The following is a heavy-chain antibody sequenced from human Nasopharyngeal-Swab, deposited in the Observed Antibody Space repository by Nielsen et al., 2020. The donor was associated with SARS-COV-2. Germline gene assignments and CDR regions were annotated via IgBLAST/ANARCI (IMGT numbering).Heavy chain of an antibody. J-gene: IGHJ6*03. CDR1: GYTFTSYD. D-gene: IGHD2-2*01. V-gene: IGHV1-8*01. CDR3: ARGGCSSTSCKTYYYYYYMDV. CDR2: MNPNSGNT. Sequence: ASVKVSCKASGYTFTSYDINWVRQATGQGLEWMGWMNPNSGNTGYAQKFQGRVTMTRNTSISTAYMELSSLRSEDTAVYYCARGGCSSTSCKTYYYYYYMDVWGKGTTATVSS.